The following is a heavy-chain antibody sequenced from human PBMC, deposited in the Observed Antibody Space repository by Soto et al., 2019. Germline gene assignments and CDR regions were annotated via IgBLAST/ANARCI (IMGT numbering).Heavy chain of an antibody. V-gene: IGHV3-30-3*01. J-gene: IGHJ6*02. Sequence: QVQLVESGGGVVQPGRSLRLSCAASGFTFSSYAMHWVRQAPGKGLEWVAVISYDGSNKYYADSVKGRFTISRDNSKNTLYLQMNSLRAEDTAVYYCARDTIDVATTSREGVYYYYGMDVWGQGTTVTVSS. CDR1: GFTFSSYA. D-gene: IGHD5-12*01. CDR3: ARDTIDVATTSREGVYYYYGMDV. CDR2: ISYDGSNK.